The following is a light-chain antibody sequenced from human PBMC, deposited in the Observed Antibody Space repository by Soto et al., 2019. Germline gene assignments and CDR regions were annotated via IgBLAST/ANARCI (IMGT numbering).Light chain of an antibody. J-gene: IGKJ1*01. V-gene: IGKV3-20*01. CDR2: GAS. CDR3: QHYYTSYTT. CDR1: QSVTSNY. Sequence: EIVLTQSPGTLSLSPGERATLSCGASQSVTSNYLAWYQQKPGQAPRLLIFGASTRATGIPDRFSGSGSGTDFTLTISSLEPEDFAVYYCQHYYTSYTTFGQGTKVDIK.